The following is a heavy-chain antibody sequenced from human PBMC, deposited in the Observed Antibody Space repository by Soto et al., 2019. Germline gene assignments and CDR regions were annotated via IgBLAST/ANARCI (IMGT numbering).Heavy chain of an antibody. D-gene: IGHD3-3*01. CDR1: GYTFTSYG. Sequence: ASVKVSCKASGYTFTSYGISWVRPAPGQGLEWMGWLSAYNGNTNYAQKLQGRVTMTKDTSTSTAYMELRSLRSDDTAVYYCARDFGVAETPKYYYYYYGMDVWGQGTTVTVSS. CDR3: ARDFGVAETPKYYYYYYGMDV. J-gene: IGHJ6*01. CDR2: LSAYNGNT. V-gene: IGHV1-18*04.